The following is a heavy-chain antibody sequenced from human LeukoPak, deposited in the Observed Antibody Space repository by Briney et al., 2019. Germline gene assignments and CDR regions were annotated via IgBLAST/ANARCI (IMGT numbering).Heavy chain of an antibody. CDR1: GFTFANYK. J-gene: IGHJ6*02. CDR2: ISSGSGDI. Sequence: KTGGSLRLSCAASGFTFANYKMNWVRQAPGKGLEWVSSISSGSGDIYYADSVKGRFIISRDNAKNSLYLQMNSLRAEDTAVYYCARDAGRSYPDDYYYYGMDVWGQGTTVTVSS. D-gene: IGHD1-26*01. V-gene: IGHV3-21*01. CDR3: ARDAGRSYPDDYYYYGMDV.